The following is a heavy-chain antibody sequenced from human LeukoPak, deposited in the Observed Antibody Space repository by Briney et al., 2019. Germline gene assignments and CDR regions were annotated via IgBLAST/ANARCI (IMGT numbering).Heavy chain of an antibody. Sequence: ASVKVSCKASGYTFTGYYMHWVRQAPGQGLEWMGRINPNSGGTNHAQKFQGRVNMTRDTSISTAYMELSRLRSDDTAVYYCAREAVRGGTLDYWGQGTLVTVSS. J-gene: IGHJ4*02. D-gene: IGHD3-10*01. CDR2: INPNSGGT. V-gene: IGHV1-2*06. CDR1: GYTFTGYY. CDR3: AREAVRGGTLDY.